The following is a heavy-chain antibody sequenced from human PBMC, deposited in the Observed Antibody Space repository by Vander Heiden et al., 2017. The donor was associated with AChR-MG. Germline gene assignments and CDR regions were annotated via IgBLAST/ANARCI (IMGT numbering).Heavy chain of an antibody. J-gene: IGHJ4*02. CDR1: GFTFSSYG. V-gene: IGHV3-30*18. CDR3: AKLIAARPPDY. Sequence: QVQLVESGGGVVQPGRSLRLSCAASGFTFSSYGMHWVRQAPGQGLEWVAVISYDGSNKYYADSVKGRFTISRDYSKNTLYLQMNSLRAEDTAVYYCAKLIAARPPDYWCQGTLVTVSS. CDR2: ISYDGSNK. D-gene: IGHD6-6*01.